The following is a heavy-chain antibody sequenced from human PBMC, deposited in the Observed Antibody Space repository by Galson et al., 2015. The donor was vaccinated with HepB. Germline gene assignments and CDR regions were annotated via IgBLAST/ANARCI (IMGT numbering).Heavy chain of an antibody. Sequence: SLRLSCAASGFSFSNFGMHWVRQAPGKGPQWVARISYDGSKREYADFVKGRFTISRDNPRNTLYLQMNSLKVEDTAVYYCAKDWRWQRPSYAMNVWGQGTTVIASS. J-gene: IGHJ6*02. CDR2: ISYDGSKR. V-gene: IGHV3-30*18. CDR3: AKDWRWQRPSYAMNV. CDR1: GFSFSNFG. D-gene: IGHD5-12*01.